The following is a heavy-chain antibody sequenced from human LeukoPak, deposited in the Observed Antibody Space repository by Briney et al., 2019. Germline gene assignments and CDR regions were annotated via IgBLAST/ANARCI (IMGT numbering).Heavy chain of an antibody. Sequence: GGSLRLSCAASGFTFSSYWMSWVRQTPGKGLEWVANIKQDESEKYYVDSVKGRFTISRDNAKNSLYLQMNSLRAEDAAVYYCARARALYSSGWYGLFDYWGQGTLVTVSS. D-gene: IGHD6-19*01. V-gene: IGHV3-7*01. CDR3: ARARALYSSGWYGLFDY. CDR2: IKQDESEK. J-gene: IGHJ4*02. CDR1: GFTFSSYW.